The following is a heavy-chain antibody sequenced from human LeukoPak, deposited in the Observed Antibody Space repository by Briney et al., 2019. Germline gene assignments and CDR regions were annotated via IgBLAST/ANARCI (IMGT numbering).Heavy chain of an antibody. D-gene: IGHD4-11*01. J-gene: IGHJ4*02. V-gene: IGHV4-31*03. CDR3: ATSTTVTPSGCYFDS. Sequence: SQTLSLTCTVANGSISSGDYYWSWIRQHPGKGLEWIGYISYSGYTYYNPSLRSRLDMSQDPSKNRFSVKLSSVTAADTAVYYCATSTTVTPSGCYFDSWGQGTLVTVSS. CDR2: ISYSGYT. CDR1: NGSISSGDYY.